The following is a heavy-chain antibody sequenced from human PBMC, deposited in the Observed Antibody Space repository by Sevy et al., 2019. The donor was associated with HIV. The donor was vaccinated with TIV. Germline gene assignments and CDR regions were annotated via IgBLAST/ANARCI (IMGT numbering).Heavy chain of an antibody. D-gene: IGHD6-13*01. J-gene: IGHJ6*02. CDR2: ISGSGGST. CDR1: GFTFSSYA. Sequence: GGCLRLSCAASGFTFSSYAMSWVRQAPGKGLEWVSAISGSGGSTYYADSVKGRFTISIDNSKNTPYLQMNSLRAEVTAVYYCAKDVSSSSYNDFGDVWGQGTTVTVSS. V-gene: IGHV3-23*01. CDR3: AKDVSSSSYNDFGDV.